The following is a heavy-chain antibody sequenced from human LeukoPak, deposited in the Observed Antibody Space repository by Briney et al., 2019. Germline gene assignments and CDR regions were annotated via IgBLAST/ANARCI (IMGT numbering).Heavy chain of an antibody. Sequence: ASVKVSCKASGYTFTSYYMHWVRQAPGQGLEWMGWINPNSGGTNYAQKFQGRVTMTRDTSISTAYMELSRLRSDDTAVYYCAREKNRSLGYSYGLGYWGQGTLVTVSS. CDR2: INPNSGGT. CDR1: GYTFTSYY. V-gene: IGHV1-2*02. CDR3: AREKNRSLGYSYGLGY. J-gene: IGHJ4*02. D-gene: IGHD5-18*01.